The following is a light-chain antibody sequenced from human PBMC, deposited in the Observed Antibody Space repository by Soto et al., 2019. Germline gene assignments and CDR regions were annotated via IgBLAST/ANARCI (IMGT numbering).Light chain of an antibody. CDR1: QSVSSY. CDR2: DAS. V-gene: IGKV3-11*01. CDR3: QQRSTWPYT. J-gene: IGKJ2*01. Sequence: EIVLTQSPATLSLSPGERATLSCRASQSVSSYLAWYQQKPGQAPRLLIYDASNRATGIPARFSGSGSGTDFTLTISSLEPEDFAVYYCQQRSTWPYTFGQGTKLEIQ.